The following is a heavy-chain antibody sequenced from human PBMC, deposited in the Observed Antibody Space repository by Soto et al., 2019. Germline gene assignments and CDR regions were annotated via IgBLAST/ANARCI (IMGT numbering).Heavy chain of an antibody. CDR1: CYTFTNYG. CDR2: INTYNGHT. V-gene: IGHV1-18*01. Sequence: QVQLVQSGTEVKKPGASVKFSCKASCYTFTNYGISWVRQAPGQGLEWLAWINTYNGHTNYAQKLQGRVTLTTATSTSTAYMELRSLRSDATAVYYCARALLYSTRSTVRFDIWGQGTMVTVSS. J-gene: IGHJ3*02. CDR3: ARALLYSTRSTVRFDI. D-gene: IGHD6-13*01.